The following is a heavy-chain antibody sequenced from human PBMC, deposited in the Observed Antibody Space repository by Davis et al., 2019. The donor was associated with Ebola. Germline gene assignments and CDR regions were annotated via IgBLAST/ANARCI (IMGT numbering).Heavy chain of an antibody. J-gene: IGHJ4*02. D-gene: IGHD3-16*01. V-gene: IGHV3-23*01. Sequence: GESLKISCAASGFTFSSYAMSWVRQAPGKGLEWVSAFSGSGGSTYYADSVKGRFTISRDNSKNTLYLQMNSLRAEDTAVYYCAKDMITFGGVTRFDYWGQGTLVTVSS. CDR1: GFTFSSYA. CDR3: AKDMITFGGVTRFDY. CDR2: FSGSGGST.